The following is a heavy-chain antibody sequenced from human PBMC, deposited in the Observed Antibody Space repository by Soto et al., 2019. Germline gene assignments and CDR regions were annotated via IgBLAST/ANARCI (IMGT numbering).Heavy chain of an antibody. V-gene: IGHV3-21*01. CDR2: ISSSSSYI. CDR3: ARATFGGVIGAFDI. J-gene: IGHJ3*02. Sequence: EVQLVESGGGLVKPGGSLRLSCAASGFTFSSYSMNWVRPAPGKGLEWVSSISSSSSYIYYADSVKGRFTISRDNAKNSLYLQMNSLRAEDTAVYYCARATFGGVIGAFDIWGQGTMVTVSS. CDR1: GFTFSSYS. D-gene: IGHD3-16*02.